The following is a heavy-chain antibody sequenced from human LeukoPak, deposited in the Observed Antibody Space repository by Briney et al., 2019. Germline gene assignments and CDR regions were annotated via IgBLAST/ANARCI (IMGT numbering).Heavy chain of an antibody. Sequence: GGSLRLSCATSGFSFDRRGMNWVRHPPGKGLEWVSYISPRSETIHYAESVKGRFTVSRDDAKNSLYLQMNALRAEDTAVYHCARIDGPTVYTYYMDLWGTGTTVTVAS. CDR2: ISPRSETI. CDR1: GFSFDRRG. D-gene: IGHD3-16*01. CDR3: ARIDGPTVYTYYMDL. J-gene: IGHJ6*03. V-gene: IGHV3-48*04.